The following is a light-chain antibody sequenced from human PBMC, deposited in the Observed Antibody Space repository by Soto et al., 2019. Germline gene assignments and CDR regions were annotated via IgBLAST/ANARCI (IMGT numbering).Light chain of an antibody. CDR1: SSNIGNNY. CDR3: GTWDSSLSAGV. Sequence: QSVLTQPPSVSAAPGQKVTISCSGSSSNIGNNYVSWYQQLPGTAPKLLIYENSLRPSGIPDRFSGSKSGTSATLGITGLQTGDEADYYCGTWDSSLSAGVFGGGTKL. V-gene: IGLV1-51*02. CDR2: ENS. J-gene: IGLJ3*02.